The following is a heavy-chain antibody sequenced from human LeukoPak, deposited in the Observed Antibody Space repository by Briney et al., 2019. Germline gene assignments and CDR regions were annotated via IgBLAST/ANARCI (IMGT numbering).Heavy chain of an antibody. J-gene: IGHJ4*02. CDR1: GFTFTSSA. D-gene: IGHD3-10*02. CDR2: VGSTGGTT. CDR3: AAVPGIIIAGYFAS. V-gene: IGHV3-23*01. Sequence: GGSLRLSCVASGFTFTSSAMTWVRQAPGKGLEWVSVVGSTGGTTYYADSVKGRFTISRDNAKNTMILQMNNLRVEDTAVYYCAAVPGIIIAGYFASWGRGTLVTVSS.